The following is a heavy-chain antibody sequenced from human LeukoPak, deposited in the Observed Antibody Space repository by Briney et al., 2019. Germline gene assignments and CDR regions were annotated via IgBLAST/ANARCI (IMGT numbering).Heavy chain of an antibody. V-gene: IGHV3-21*01. Sequence: GGSLRLSCAASGLTFSSYAMSWVRQAPGKGLEWVSSISSSSSYIYYADSVKGRFTISRDNAKNSLYLQMNSLRAEDTAVYYCARVVLDYYDSSGYSDYWGQGTLVTVSS. CDR3: ARVVLDYYDSSGYSDY. D-gene: IGHD3-22*01. J-gene: IGHJ4*02. CDR1: GLTFSSYA. CDR2: ISSSSSYI.